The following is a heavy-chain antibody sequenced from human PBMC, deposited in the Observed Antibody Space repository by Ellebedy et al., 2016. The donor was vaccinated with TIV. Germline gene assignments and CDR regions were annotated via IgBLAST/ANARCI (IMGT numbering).Heavy chain of an antibody. CDR3: ARRGGDNWFDP. Sequence: MPGGSLRLSCTVSGDSVSSDYWNWIRQPPGKGLEWIGFISNSGATSYNPSLGGRVTMSLDTSKNHFSLGLTSVTAADTAVYYCARRGGDNWFDPWGQGTLVTVSS. V-gene: IGHV4-4*09. CDR2: ISNSGAT. D-gene: IGHD3-16*01. CDR1: GDSVSSDY. J-gene: IGHJ5*02.